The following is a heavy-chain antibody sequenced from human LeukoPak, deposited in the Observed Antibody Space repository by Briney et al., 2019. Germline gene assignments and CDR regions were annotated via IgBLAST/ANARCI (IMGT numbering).Heavy chain of an antibody. Sequence: SETLSLTCTASGGSISRYYWSWIRQPPGKGLQWIGHIYYSGSTNYNPTLKSRVTISVGTSKNQFSLKLSSVTAADTAVYYCARGKIYGMDVWGQGTTVTVSS. CDR1: GGSISRYY. V-gene: IGHV4-59*01. CDR2: IYYSGST. CDR3: ARGKIYGMDV. J-gene: IGHJ6*02.